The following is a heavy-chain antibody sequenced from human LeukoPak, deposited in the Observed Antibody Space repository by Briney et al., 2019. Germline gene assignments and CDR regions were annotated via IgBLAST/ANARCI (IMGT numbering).Heavy chain of an antibody. CDR2: ISSSSSTI. CDR3: ARVEGPRIAAARIHCP. V-gene: IGHV3-48*04. CDR1: GFTFSSYS. Sequence: PGGSLRLSCAASGFTFSSYSMNWVRQAPGKGLEWVSYISSSSSTIYYADSVKGRFTISRDNAKNLLYLQMNSLRAEDTAVYYCARVEGPRIAAARIHCPWGQGTLVTVSS. D-gene: IGHD6-13*01. J-gene: IGHJ5*02.